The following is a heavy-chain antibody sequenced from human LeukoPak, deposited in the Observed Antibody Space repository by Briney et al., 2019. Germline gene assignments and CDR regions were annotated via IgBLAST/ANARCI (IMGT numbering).Heavy chain of an antibody. CDR2: INWNGGST. CDR3: ARDSSYYYDSSHAFDI. J-gene: IGHJ3*02. V-gene: IGHV3-20*04. D-gene: IGHD3-22*01. Sequence: SGGSLRLSCAASGFTFDDYGMSWVRQAPGKGLEWVSGINWNGGSTGYADSVKGRFTISRDNAKNSLYLQMNSLRAEDTALYYCARDSSYYYDSSHAFDIWGQGTMVTVSS. CDR1: GFTFDDYG.